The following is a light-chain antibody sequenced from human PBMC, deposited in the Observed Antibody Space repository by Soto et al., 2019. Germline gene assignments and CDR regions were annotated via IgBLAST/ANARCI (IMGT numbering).Light chain of an antibody. CDR3: QHYNNWPPYT. V-gene: IGKV3-15*01. Sequence: EIVLTQSPATLSVSPGERATLSCRASQSVSSNLAWYQQKPGQAPRLLIYGASTRATGIPARFSGSGSGTEFTLTISSLQSEDVAGYYCQHYNNWPPYTFGQGTKREIK. CDR1: QSVSSN. J-gene: IGKJ2*01. CDR2: GAS.